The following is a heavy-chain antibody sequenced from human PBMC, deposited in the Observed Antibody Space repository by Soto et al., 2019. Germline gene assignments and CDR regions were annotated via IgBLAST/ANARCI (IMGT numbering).Heavy chain of an antibody. CDR2: INAGNGNT. D-gene: IGHD3-10*01. CDR3: ARDPPRITMVRGVIGAFDI. V-gene: IGHV1-3*01. Sequence: ASVKVSCKASGYTFTSYAMHWVRQAPGQRLEWMGWINAGNGNTKYSQKFQGRVTITRDTSASTAYMELSSLRSEDTAVYYCARDPPRITMVRGVIGAFDIWGQGTMVTVSS. CDR1: GYTFTSYA. J-gene: IGHJ3*02.